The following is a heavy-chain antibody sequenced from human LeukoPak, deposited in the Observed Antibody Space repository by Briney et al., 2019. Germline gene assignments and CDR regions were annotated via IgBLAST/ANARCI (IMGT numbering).Heavy chain of an antibody. Sequence: GGSLRLSCAASGFTFSYYGMHWVRQAPGRGLEWVAVIWYDGSNKYCADSVKGRRTISRDTRAKTKNTLYLQMKSLRDEDTAVYYCAREGDSRKFDYWGQGTRVTVSS. CDR1: GFTFSYYG. CDR3: AREGDSRKFDY. CDR2: IWYDGSNK. D-gene: IGHD2-21*02. V-gene: IGHV3-33*08. J-gene: IGHJ4*02.